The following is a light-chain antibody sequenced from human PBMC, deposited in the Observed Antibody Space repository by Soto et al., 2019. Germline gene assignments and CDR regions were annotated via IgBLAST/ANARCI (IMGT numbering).Light chain of an antibody. V-gene: IGKV1-5*01. CDR3: QQCNIYHIT. Sequence: DIQMTQSPATLSASVGDRVTITCRASHSISRWLTWYQQKPGKAPKLLIYEAYSLESGVPSRFSGSGSGTEFTLTICGLQPDAFETYYCQQCNIYHITFGHRKRLENK. CDR2: EAY. CDR1: HSISRW. J-gene: IGKJ5*01.